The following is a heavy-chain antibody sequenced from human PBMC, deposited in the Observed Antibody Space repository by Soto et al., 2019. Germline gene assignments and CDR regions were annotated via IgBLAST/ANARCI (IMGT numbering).Heavy chain of an antibody. CDR2: IYYSGST. CDR3: ARVGGFGATTIDY. Sequence: QVQLQESGPGLVKPSQTLSLTCTVSGGSISSGDYYWSWIRQPPGKGLEWIGYIYYSGSTYYNRSLKSRVTIAVDTSKNQFYLKLSSMTAADPAVYYCARVGGFGATTIDYWGQGTLVTVSS. J-gene: IGHJ4*02. V-gene: IGHV4-30-4*01. D-gene: IGHD3-10*01. CDR1: GGSISSGDYY.